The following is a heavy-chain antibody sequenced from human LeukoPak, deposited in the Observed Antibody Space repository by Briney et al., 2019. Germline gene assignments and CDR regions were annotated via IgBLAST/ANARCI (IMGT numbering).Heavy chain of an antibody. V-gene: IGHV4-4*02. Sequence: SGTLSLTCTVSGDSISSRNCWTWVRQPPGKGLEWIGEIYHNGATNYKPSLKSRVTMSLDKSKNQFSLKLNSVTAADTAVYYCVRNAGNSDYDSWGQGTLVTVSS. D-gene: IGHD4-23*01. CDR1: GDSISSRNC. CDR2: IYHNGAT. CDR3: VRNAGNSDYDS. J-gene: IGHJ4*02.